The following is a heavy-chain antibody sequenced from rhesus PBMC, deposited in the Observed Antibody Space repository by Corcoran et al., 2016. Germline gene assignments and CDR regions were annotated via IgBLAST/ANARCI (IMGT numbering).Heavy chain of an antibody. CDR1: GYSFTSYW. V-gene: IGHV5-2*01. Sequence: EVQLVQSGAEVKRPGESLKISCKTSGYSFTSYWISWVRQMPGKGLEWMGAIDPSDSETRYSPSFQGQVTISADKSISTTYLQWSSLKASDSATYYCAKRGSSGWSFDYWGQGVLVTVSS. J-gene: IGHJ4*01. D-gene: IGHD6S26*01. CDR3: AKRGSSGWSFDY. CDR2: IDPSDSET.